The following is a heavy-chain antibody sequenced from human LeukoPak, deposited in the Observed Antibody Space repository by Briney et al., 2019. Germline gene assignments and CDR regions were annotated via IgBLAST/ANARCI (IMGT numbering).Heavy chain of an antibody. CDR1: GYSFTTYW. J-gene: IGHJ4*02. Sequence: GGSLKISCKGSGYSFTTYWIGWVRQMPGKGLEWMGIIYPGDSDTRYSPSFQGQVTISADKSTTTAYLQWSSLKASDTAMYYCARLGYCSNGVCCTVDYWGQGTLVTVSS. CDR3: ARLGYCSNGVCCTVDY. V-gene: IGHV5-51*01. D-gene: IGHD2-8*01. CDR2: IYPGDSDT.